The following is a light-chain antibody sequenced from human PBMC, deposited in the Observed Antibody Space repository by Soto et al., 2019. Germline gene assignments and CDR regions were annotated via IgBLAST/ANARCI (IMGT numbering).Light chain of an antibody. V-gene: IGKV3-15*01. Sequence: EIVMTQSPATLSVSPGEGVTLSCRASQSIGSNLAWYLQKPGQAPRLLIYGASARATGIPARFSGSGSGTEFTLTISTLQSEDFAVYRCQQYHSWPLTFGGGTKVDIK. CDR2: GAS. CDR1: QSIGSN. J-gene: IGKJ4*01. CDR3: QQYHSWPLT.